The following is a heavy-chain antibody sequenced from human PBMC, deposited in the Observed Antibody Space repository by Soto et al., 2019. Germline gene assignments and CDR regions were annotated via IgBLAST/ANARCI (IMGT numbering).Heavy chain of an antibody. CDR2: ISYDGSNK. CDR3: AKSELYYYYGMDV. V-gene: IGHV3-30*18. D-gene: IGHD1-7*01. J-gene: IGHJ6*02. CDR1: GFTFSSYA. Sequence: PGGSLRLSCAASGFTFSSYAMHWVRQAPGKGLEWVAVISYDGSNKFHADSVKGRFTISRDNSKNTLYLQMNSLRAEDTAVYYCAKSELYYYYGMDVWGQGTTVTVSS.